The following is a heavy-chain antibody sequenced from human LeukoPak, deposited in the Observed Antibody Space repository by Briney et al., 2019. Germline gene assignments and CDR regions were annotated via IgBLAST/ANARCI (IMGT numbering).Heavy chain of an antibody. CDR1: GGSISSYY. J-gene: IGHJ4*02. V-gene: IGHV4-59*01. CDR2: IYDSGIT. CDR3: ARAPFGSGPYLAFDF. Sequence: SETLSLTCIVSGGSISSYYWSWIRQPPGKGLERIGYIYDSGITSYNPSLKSRVSISVDTSKNQFSLNLSPVTAADTAVYYCARAPFGSGPYLAFDFWGQGTLVAVSS. D-gene: IGHD2-15*01.